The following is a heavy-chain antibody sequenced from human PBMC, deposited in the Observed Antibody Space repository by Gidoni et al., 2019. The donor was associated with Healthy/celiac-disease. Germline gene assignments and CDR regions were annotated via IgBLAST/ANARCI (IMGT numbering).Heavy chain of an antibody. CDR2: IYPGDSDT. V-gene: IGHV5-51*01. D-gene: IGHD3-10*01. J-gene: IGHJ3*02. CDR1: GYSFTSYW. CDR3: ARHHGQGRRSMVRGGASAAFDI. Sequence: EVQLVQSGAEVKKPGESLKLSCKGSGYSFTSYWIGWVRQMPGKGLEWMGIIYPGDSDTRYSPSFQGQVTISADKSISTAYLQWSSLKASDTAMYYCARHHGQGRRSMVRGGASAAFDIWGQGTMVTVSS.